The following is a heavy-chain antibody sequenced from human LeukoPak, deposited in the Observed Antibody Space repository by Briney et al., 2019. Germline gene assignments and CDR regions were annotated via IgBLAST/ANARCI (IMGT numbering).Heavy chain of an antibody. D-gene: IGHD4-23*01. J-gene: IGHJ4*02. Sequence: SETLSLTCAVYGGSFSGYYWSWIRQPPGKGLEWIGEINHSGSTNYNPSLKSRVTISVDTSKNQFSLKLSSVTAADTAVYYCARGRWLDYWGQGTLVTVSS. CDR1: GGSFSGYY. CDR3: ARGRWLDY. V-gene: IGHV4-34*01. CDR2: INHSGST.